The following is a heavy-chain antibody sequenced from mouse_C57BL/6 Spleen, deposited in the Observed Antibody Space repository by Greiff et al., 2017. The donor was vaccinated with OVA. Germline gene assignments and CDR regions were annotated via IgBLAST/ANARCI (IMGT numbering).Heavy chain of an antibody. CDR1: GYTFTSYG. D-gene: IGHD2-14*01. V-gene: IGHV1-81*01. CDR3: AREIGYGVGRYFDV. Sequence: QVQLKQSGAELARPGASVKLSCKASGYTFTSYGISWVKQRTGQGLEWIGEIYPRSGNTYYNEKFKGKATLTADKSSSTAYMELRSLTSEDSAVYFCAREIGYGVGRYFDVWGTGTTVTVSS. CDR2: IYPRSGNT. J-gene: IGHJ1*03.